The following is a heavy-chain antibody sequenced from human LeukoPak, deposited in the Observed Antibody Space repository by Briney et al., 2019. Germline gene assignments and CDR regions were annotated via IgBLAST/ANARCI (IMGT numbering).Heavy chain of an antibody. Sequence: PGGSLRLSCAASGFTFSSYSMNWLRQPPGKGLEWVSSISSSSSYIYYADSVKGRFTISRDNAKNSLYLQMNSLRAEDTAVYYCARVSSWYHDYWGQGTLVTVSS. J-gene: IGHJ4*02. CDR2: ISSSSSYI. CDR1: GFTFSSYS. CDR3: ARVSSWYHDY. V-gene: IGHV3-21*01. D-gene: IGHD6-13*01.